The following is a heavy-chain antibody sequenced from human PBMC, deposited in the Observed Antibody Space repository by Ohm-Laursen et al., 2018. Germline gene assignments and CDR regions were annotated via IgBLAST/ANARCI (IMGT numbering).Heavy chain of an antibody. CDR2: ISYDGSNK. V-gene: IGHV3-30*03. J-gene: IGHJ4*02. CDR1: GFTFSSYG. D-gene: IGHD3-16*01. CDR3: ARGYGKLDY. Sequence: SLRLSCSASGFTFSSYGMHWVRQAPGKGLEWVAVISYDGSNKYYADSVKGRFTISRDNSKNTLYLQMNSLRAEDTAVYYCARGYGKLDYWGQGTLATVSS.